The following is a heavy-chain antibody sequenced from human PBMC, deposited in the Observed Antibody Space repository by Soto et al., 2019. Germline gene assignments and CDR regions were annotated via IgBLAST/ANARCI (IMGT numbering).Heavy chain of an antibody. CDR3: ARDPGVVVVVAATMDAFDI. V-gene: IGHV3-33*01. J-gene: IGHJ3*02. D-gene: IGHD2-15*01. CDR2: IWYDGSNK. CDR1: RFTFSSYG. Sequence: QVQLVESGGGVVQPGRSLRLSCAASRFTFSSYGMHWVRQAPGKGLEWVAVIWYDGSNKYYADSVKGRFTISRDNSKNTLYLQMNSLRAEDTAVYYCARDPGVVVVVAATMDAFDIWGQGTMVTVSS.